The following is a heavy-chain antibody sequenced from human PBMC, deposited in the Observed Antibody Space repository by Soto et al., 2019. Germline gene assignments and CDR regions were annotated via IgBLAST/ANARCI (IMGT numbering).Heavy chain of an antibody. D-gene: IGHD3-22*01. V-gene: IGHV3-23*01. Sequence: EVQLLESGGGLVQPGGSLRLSCAASGFTFSSYAMPWVRQAPGKGLEWVAGISGRGGSTYYADSVKGRFTISRDNSKNTLYLQMNSLRAEDTAEYYCAKCPDSSSGRDGFDPWGQGTLVTVSS. CDR1: GFTFSSYA. J-gene: IGHJ5*02. CDR2: ISGRGGST. CDR3: AKCPDSSSGRDGFDP.